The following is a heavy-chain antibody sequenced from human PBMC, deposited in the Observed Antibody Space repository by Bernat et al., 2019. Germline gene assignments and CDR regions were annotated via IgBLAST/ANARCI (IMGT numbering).Heavy chain of an antibody. J-gene: IGHJ4*02. V-gene: IGHV3-64D*06. CDR2: IGPYENGP. CDR1: GFTFSAYS. CDR3: VMDLHAPVAAGY. Sequence: EVQLVESGGGLVQPGGSLRLSCSASGFTFSAYSMHWVRQAPGKGLEFVSAIGPYENGPYYADSVKGRFTVSRDNSKNTLYLQMRSLRTEDAALYYCVMDLHAPVAAGYWGQGTLVTVSS. D-gene: IGHD4-23*01.